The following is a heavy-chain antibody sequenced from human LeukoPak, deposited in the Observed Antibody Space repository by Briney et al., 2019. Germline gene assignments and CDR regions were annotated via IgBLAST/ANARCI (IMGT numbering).Heavy chain of an antibody. Sequence: SETLSLTCTVSVDSISLYYWSWIPQPPGKGLEWIVYFYDTRSPKYNPSLERRVEMSIDMSTNQFYRNLTSVTAADTAVYYCARGRGSLTYWGQGTLATVSS. CDR1: VDSISLYY. V-gene: IGHV4-59*01. D-gene: IGHD3-10*01. CDR3: ARGRGSLTY. J-gene: IGHJ4*02. CDR2: FYDTRSP.